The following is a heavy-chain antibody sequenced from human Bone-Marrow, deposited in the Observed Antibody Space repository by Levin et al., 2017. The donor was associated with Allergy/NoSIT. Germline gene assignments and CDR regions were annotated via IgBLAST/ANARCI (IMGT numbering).Heavy chain of an antibody. CDR2: IDWDDDK. Sequence: QTLSLTCTFSGFSLTNTGMRLSWVRQSPGKALEWLARIDWDDDKFYSKSLEPRLTISKDTSKNQVVLTMTNLDPVDTATYYCGRIDFSGWYFDLWGRGILVTVSA. D-gene: IGHD3-10*01. J-gene: IGHJ2*01. CDR1: GFSLTNTGMR. V-gene: IGHV2-70*04. CDR3: GRIDFSGWYFDL.